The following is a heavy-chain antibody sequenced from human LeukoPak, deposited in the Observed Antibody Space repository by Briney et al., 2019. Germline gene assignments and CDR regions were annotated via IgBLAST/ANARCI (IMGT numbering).Heavy chain of an antibody. J-gene: IGHJ4*02. CDR3: ARTAYYYDSSGLYDY. V-gene: IGHV3-23*01. CDR1: GFTFSSYA. D-gene: IGHD3-22*01. CDR2: ISGSGGST. Sequence: GGSLRLSCAASGFTFSSYAMSWVRQAPGKGLEWVSAISGSGGSTYYADSVKGRFTISRDNSKNTLYLQMNSLRAEDTAVYYCARTAYYYDSSGLYDYWGRGTLVTVSS.